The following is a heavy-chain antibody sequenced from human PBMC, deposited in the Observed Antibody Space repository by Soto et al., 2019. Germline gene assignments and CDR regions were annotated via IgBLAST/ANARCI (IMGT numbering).Heavy chain of an antibody. D-gene: IGHD5-12*01. Sequence: ASVKVSCKASGGTFSSYTISWVRQAPGQGLEWMGRIIPILGIANYAQKFQGRVTITADKSTSTAYMELSSLRSEDTAVYYCSREGGGYSGYDYQFDYWGQGTLVTVSS. V-gene: IGHV1-69*04. CDR2: IIPILGIA. CDR3: SREGGGYSGYDYQFDY. CDR1: GGTFSSYT. J-gene: IGHJ4*02.